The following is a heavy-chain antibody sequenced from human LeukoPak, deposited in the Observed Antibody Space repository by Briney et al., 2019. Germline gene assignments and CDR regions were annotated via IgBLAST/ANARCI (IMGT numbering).Heavy chain of an antibody. D-gene: IGHD5-18*01. CDR3: GNKPSWIQQNTGDAFDI. CDR2: IYYSGST. CDR1: GGSISSYY. J-gene: IGHJ3*02. V-gene: IGHV4-59*12. Sequence: SETLSLTCTVSGGSISSYYWSWIRQPPGKRLEWIGYIYYSGSTNYNPSLKSRVTISVDKSKNQFSLKLSSVTAADTAVYYCGNKPSWIQQNTGDAFDIWGQGTMVTVSS.